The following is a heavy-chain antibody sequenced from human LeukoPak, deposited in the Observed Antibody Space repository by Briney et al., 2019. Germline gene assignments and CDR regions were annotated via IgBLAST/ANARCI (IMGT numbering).Heavy chain of an antibody. V-gene: IGHV4-59*08. CDR3: ARLREEYLVDY. Sequence: SETLSLTCTVSGGSISSYYWSWIRQPPGKGLEWIGYIYYSGSTNYNPSLKSRVTISVDTSKNQFSLKLSSVTAADTAVYYCARLREEYLVDYWGQGTLVTVPS. J-gene: IGHJ4*02. D-gene: IGHD1-26*01. CDR2: IYYSGST. CDR1: GGSISSYY.